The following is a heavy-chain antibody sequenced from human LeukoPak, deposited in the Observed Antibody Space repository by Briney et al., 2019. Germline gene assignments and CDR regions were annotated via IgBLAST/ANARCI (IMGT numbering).Heavy chain of an antibody. J-gene: IGHJ4*02. Sequence: GGSLRLSCAASGFTFSSYSMNWVRQAPGKGLEWVSSISSSSSYIYYADSVKGRFTISRDNAKNSLYLQMNSLRAEDTAVYYCARGEGSYWILYYFDYWGQGTLVTVSS. CDR1: GFTFSSYS. CDR3: ARGEGSYWILYYFDY. D-gene: IGHD2-2*03. CDR2: ISSSSSYI. V-gene: IGHV3-21*04.